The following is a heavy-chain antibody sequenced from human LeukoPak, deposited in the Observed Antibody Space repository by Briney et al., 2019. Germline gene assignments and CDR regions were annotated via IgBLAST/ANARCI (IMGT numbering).Heavy chain of an antibody. J-gene: IGHJ5*02. D-gene: IGHD3-22*01. CDR2: IRYDGSNK. Sequence: GGSLRLSCAASGFTFSSYGMHWVRQAPGKGLEWVAFIRYDGSNKYYADSVKGRFTISRDNSKNTLYLQMNSLRAEDTAVYYCAKDTNYYDSSGYYHGGHWDSNWFDPWGQGTLVTVSS. CDR1: GFTFSSYG. V-gene: IGHV3-30*02. CDR3: AKDTNYYDSSGYYHGGHWDSNWFDP.